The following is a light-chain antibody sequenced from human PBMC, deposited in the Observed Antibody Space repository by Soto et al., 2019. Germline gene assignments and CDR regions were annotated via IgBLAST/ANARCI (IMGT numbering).Light chain of an antibody. CDR2: AAS. Sequence: DIQITQSPSSLSASVGDRVTITCRASQSINNYLNWYQQKPGKAPRLLIFAASTLQSGVPSRFSGSRSGTEFTLTISSLQLDDFATYYCQQYNSYSWTFGQGTKGGYQ. J-gene: IGKJ1*01. V-gene: IGKV1-5*01. CDR3: QQYNSYSWT. CDR1: QSINNY.